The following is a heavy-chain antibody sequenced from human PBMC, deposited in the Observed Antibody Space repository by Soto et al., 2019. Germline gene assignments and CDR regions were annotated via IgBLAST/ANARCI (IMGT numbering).Heavy chain of an antibody. CDR2: IIPIFGTA. CDR1: GGTFSSYA. D-gene: IGHD2-8*01. J-gene: IGHJ6*02. CDR3: ARDTEVGYAIPSGMDV. V-gene: IGHV1-69*01. Sequence: QVQLVQSGAEAKKPGSSVKVSCKASGGTFSSYAISWVRQAPGQGLEWMGGIIPIFGTANYAQKFQGRVTITADESTSTAYMELSSLRSEDTAVYYCARDTEVGYAIPSGMDVWGQGTTVTVSS.